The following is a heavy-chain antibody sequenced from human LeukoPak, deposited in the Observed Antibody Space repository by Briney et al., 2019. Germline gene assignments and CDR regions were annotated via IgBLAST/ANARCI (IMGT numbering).Heavy chain of an antibody. CDR1: GFTFSSYA. V-gene: IGHV3-23*01. J-gene: IGHJ5*02. CDR2: ISGSGGST. CDR3: AKAVVVVITTAWFDP. Sequence: GGSLRLSCAASGFTFSSYAMSWVRQAPGKGLEWVSAISGSGGSTYYADSVKGRFTISRDNSKNTLYLQMNSLRAEDTAVYYCAKAVVVVITTAWFDPWGQGTLVTASS. D-gene: IGHD3-22*01.